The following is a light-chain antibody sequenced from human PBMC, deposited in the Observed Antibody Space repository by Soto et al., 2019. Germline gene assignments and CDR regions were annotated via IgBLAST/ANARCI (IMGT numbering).Light chain of an antibody. CDR1: QGIGDT. Sequence: EVVMTQSPDTLSVSPGEGVTLSCRANQGIGDTLAWYQHKPGQTPRLLIYDTSNRATGIPARFSGSRSGTDFTLTISSLEPEDVGVYFCHQRNKFGQGTRLEIK. J-gene: IGKJ5*01. CDR2: DTS. V-gene: IGKV3D-11*01. CDR3: HQRNK.